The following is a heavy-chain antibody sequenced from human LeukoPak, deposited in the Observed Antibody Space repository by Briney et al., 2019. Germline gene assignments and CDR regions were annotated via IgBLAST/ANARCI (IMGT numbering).Heavy chain of an antibody. CDR1: GGSVSNGNYC. CDR3: ARSQNYYGSGDY. Sequence: SETLSLTCNVSGGSVSNGNYCWSWLRQPPGKALEWIGYIYYSGSANYNPSLEGRVTISVDTSKNQFSVKLSSVTAADTAVYYCARSQNYYGSGDYWSQGTLVTVSS. V-gene: IGHV4-61*01. D-gene: IGHD3-10*01. CDR2: IYYSGSA. J-gene: IGHJ4*02.